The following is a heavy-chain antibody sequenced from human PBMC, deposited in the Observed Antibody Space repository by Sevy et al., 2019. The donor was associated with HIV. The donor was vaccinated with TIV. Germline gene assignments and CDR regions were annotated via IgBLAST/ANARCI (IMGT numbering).Heavy chain of an antibody. CDR2: IYTSGSA. V-gene: IGHV4-4*07. J-gene: IGHJ3*02. CDR1: GGSMSSYY. D-gene: IGHD2-15*01. Sequence: SETLSLTCTVSGGSMSSYYWSWIRQPAGKGLEWIGRIYTSGSANYNPTLKSRVTMSVDTSKNQFSLKLSSVTAADTAVYYCARDFHCSGGSCYPSGDAFDIWGQGTMVTVSS. CDR3: ARDFHCSGGSCYPSGDAFDI.